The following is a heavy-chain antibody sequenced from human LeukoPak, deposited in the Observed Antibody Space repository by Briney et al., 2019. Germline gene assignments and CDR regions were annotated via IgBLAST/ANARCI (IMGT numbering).Heavy chain of an antibody. CDR3: ARDSGSYFDS. Sequence: GGSLRLSCAASGFTSGCCAMSWVRQAPGKGLEWVSTISGSGGSTYYADSVKGRFTISRDNSKNSLYLQMNSLRAEDTAVYYCARDSGSYFDSWGQGTLVTVSS. CDR2: ISGSGGST. CDR1: GFTSGCCA. D-gene: IGHD1-26*01. V-gene: IGHV3-23*01. J-gene: IGHJ4*02.